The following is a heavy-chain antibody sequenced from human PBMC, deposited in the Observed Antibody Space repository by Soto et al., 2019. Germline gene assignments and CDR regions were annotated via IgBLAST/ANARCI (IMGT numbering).Heavy chain of an antibody. J-gene: IGHJ4*02. V-gene: IGHV3-23*01. CDR2: VSGSGDNT. Sequence: AGGSLRLSCAASGFTFNSYAMSWVRQAPGKGLEWVSTVSGSGDNTYYADSVKGRFTLSRGNSKNTLYLQMNSLRAEDTAVYYCAKVGSGYYFDYWGQGTLVTVSS. D-gene: IGHD6-19*01. CDR1: GFTFNSYA. CDR3: AKVGSGYYFDY.